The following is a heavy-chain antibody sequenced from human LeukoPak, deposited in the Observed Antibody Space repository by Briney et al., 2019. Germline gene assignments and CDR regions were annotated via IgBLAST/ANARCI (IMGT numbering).Heavy chain of an antibody. J-gene: IGHJ4*02. CDR2: ISGSGGST. Sequence: GGSLRLSCAASGFTFSSYAMSWVRQAPGKWLEWVSAISGSGGSTYYADSVKGRFTISRDNSKNTLYLQMNSLRAEDTAVYYCAKDQAPWFREFPDYWGLGTLVTVSS. V-gene: IGHV3-23*01. D-gene: IGHD3-10*01. CDR1: GFTFSSYA. CDR3: AKDQAPWFREFPDY.